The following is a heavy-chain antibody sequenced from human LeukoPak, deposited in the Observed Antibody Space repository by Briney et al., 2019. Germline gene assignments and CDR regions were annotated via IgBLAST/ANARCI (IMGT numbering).Heavy chain of an antibody. V-gene: IGHV3-11*01. CDR1: GFTFSDYY. CDR2: ISSSGSTI. J-gene: IGHJ4*02. Sequence: XGSLRLSCAASGFTFSDYYMSWIRQAPGKGLEWVSYISSSGSTIYYADSVKGRFTISRDNAKNSLYLQMNSLRAEDTAVYYCARDRWTVAGRGAPDYWGQGTLVTVSS. CDR3: ARDRWTVAGRGAPDY. D-gene: IGHD6-19*01.